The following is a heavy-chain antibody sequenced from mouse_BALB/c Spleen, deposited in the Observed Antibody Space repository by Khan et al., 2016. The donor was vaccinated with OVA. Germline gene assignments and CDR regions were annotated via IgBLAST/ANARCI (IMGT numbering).Heavy chain of an antibody. CDR1: GYTFTSYW. CDR2: IDPSNSET. J-gene: IGHJ1*01. D-gene: IGHD2-1*01. CDR3: ARGDGNSLYWYVDV. Sequence: QVQLKQSGAELVRPGASVKLSCKASGYTFTSYWMNWVKRRLRQGLEWIGMIDPSNSETHYNQMFKNKATLTVDTSSSTAYMQLSSLTSEDSAVYYSARGDGNSLYWYVDVWGAGTTVTVSS. V-gene: IGHV1-52*01.